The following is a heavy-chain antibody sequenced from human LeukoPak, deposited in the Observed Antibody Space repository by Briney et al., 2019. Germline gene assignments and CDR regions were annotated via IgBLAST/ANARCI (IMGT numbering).Heavy chain of an antibody. CDR1: GYSFTNYG. Sequence: ASVKVSCKASGYSFTNYGITWVRQAPGQGLEWMGWISAYNGKTKYAQKFQGRVTMTTDTSTTTAYMELRSLRSDDTALYYCARSWGFGDPNWFDPWGQGTLVTVSS. J-gene: IGHJ5*02. CDR2: ISAYNGKT. D-gene: IGHD3-10*01. V-gene: IGHV1-18*01. CDR3: ARSWGFGDPNWFDP.